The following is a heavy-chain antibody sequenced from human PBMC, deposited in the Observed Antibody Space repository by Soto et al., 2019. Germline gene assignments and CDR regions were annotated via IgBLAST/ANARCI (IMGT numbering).Heavy chain of an antibody. Sequence: VQLVESGGGLVKPGGSLRLSCAASGFTFSSYSMNWVRQAPGKGLEWVSSISSSSSYIYYADSVKGRFTISRDNAKNSLYLQMNSLRAEDTAVYYCAREGRLLWFGELYYYYMDVWGKGTTVTVSS. J-gene: IGHJ6*03. CDR2: ISSSSSYI. CDR1: GFTFSSYS. V-gene: IGHV3-21*01. CDR3: AREGRLLWFGELYYYYMDV. D-gene: IGHD3-10*01.